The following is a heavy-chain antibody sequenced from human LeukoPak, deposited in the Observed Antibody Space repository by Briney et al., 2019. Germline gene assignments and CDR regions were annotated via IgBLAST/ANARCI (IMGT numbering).Heavy chain of an antibody. D-gene: IGHD3-10*01. CDR1: GGSISSGGYY. V-gene: IGHV4-31*03. CDR3: ARVMGDGWFGELFYYFDY. CDR2: IYYSGST. Sequence: SQTPSLTCTVSGGSISSGGYYWSWIRQHPGKGLEWIGYIYYSGSTYYNPSLKSRVTISVDTSKNQFSLKLSSVTAADTAVYYCARVMGDGWFGELFYYFDYWGQGTLVTVSS. J-gene: IGHJ4*02.